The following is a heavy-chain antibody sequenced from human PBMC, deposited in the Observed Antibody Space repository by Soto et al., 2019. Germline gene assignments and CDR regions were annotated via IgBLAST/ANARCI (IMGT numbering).Heavy chain of an antibody. Sequence: QLQLQESGPGLVKPSETLSLTCTVSGGSISSSSYYWGWIRQPPGKGLEWIGSIYYSGSTYYNPSLKSRVTIPVDPSKNQFSLKLSSVTAADTAVYYCARSMTTVVTLDYWGQGTLVTVSS. CDR3: ARSMTTVVTLDY. J-gene: IGHJ4*02. CDR2: IYYSGST. CDR1: GGSISSSSYY. V-gene: IGHV4-39*01. D-gene: IGHD4-17*01.